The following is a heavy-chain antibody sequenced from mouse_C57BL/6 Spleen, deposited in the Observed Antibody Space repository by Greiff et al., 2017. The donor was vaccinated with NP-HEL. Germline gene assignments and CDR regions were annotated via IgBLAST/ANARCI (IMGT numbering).Heavy chain of an antibody. V-gene: IGHV14-1*01. CDR2: IDPEDGDT. CDR1: GFNIKDYY. Sequence: VQLQQSGAELVRPGASVKLSCTASGFNIKDYYMHWVKQRPEQGLEWIGRIDPEDGDTEYAPKFQGKATMTADTSSNTAYLQLSSLTSEDTAVYYCTTGYYGSSHYYAMDYWGQGTSVTVSS. D-gene: IGHD1-1*01. J-gene: IGHJ4*01. CDR3: TTGYYGSSHYYAMDY.